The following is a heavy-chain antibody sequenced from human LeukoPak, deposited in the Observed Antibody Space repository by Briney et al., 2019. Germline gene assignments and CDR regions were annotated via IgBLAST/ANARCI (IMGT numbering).Heavy chain of an antibody. CDR1: GFTFSRYS. J-gene: IGHJ4*02. CDR2: ISSSSSYI. CDR3: VKSSGDWG. D-gene: IGHD2-21*02. V-gene: IGHV3-21*04. Sequence: KPGGSLRLSCAASGFTFSRYSMNWVRQAPGKGLEWVSSISSSSSYIYYADSVKGRFTISRDNSKNTLYLQINSLRAEDTAVYYCVKSSGDWGWGQGTLVTVSS.